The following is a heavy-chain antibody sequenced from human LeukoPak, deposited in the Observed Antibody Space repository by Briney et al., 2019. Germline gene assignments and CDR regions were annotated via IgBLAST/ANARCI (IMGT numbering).Heavy chain of an antibody. Sequence: SQTLSLTCAISGDSVSNNSAAWNWIRQSPSGGLEWLGRTYYRSMWYNDYAVSVKSRITINPDTSKNQFSLQLNSVTPEDTAVYYCVRHVNIGFDHWGQGTLVTVSS. J-gene: IGHJ4*02. CDR1: GDSVSNNSAA. CDR2: TYYRSMWYN. V-gene: IGHV6-1*01. CDR3: VRHVNIGFDH. D-gene: IGHD2/OR15-2a*01.